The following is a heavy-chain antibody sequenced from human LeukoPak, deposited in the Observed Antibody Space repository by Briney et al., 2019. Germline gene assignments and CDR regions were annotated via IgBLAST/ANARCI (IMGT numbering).Heavy chain of an antibody. CDR3: ARQSTGILTGYYRGGYYFDY. D-gene: IGHD3-9*01. Sequence: SETLSLTCSVSGGSISSYYWSWIRQPPGKGLEWIGYMYYSGSANYNPSLKSRVTISVDTSKNQFSLKLSSVTAADTAVYYCARQSTGILTGYYRGGYYFDYWGQGTLVTVSS. J-gene: IGHJ4*02. V-gene: IGHV4-59*01. CDR2: MYYSGSA. CDR1: GGSISSYY.